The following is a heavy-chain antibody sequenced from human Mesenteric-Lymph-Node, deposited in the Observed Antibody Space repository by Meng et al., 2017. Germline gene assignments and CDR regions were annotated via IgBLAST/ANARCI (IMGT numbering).Heavy chain of an antibody. CDR3: TNDRLIH. J-gene: IGHJ1*01. V-gene: IGHV3-30*07. Sequence: QVQLVESGGAVVQPGRSLRLSCAASGFTFSSYAMHWVRQAPGKGLEWVAVISYDGSNKNYADSVKGRFTIARDNSKNTVYLQMNSLRAEDTSVYYCTNDRLIHWGQGALVTVSS. CDR1: GFTFSSYA. CDR2: ISYDGSNK. D-gene: IGHD1-1*01.